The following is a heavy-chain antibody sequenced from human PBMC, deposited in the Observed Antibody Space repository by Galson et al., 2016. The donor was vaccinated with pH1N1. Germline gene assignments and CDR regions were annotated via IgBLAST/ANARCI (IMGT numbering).Heavy chain of an antibody. D-gene: IGHD5-18*01. V-gene: IGHV3-23*01. CDR3: AKGTIRGYSYGFDY. J-gene: IGHJ4*02. CDR1: GFTFSSYA. Sequence: SLRLSCAASGFTFSSYAMSWVRQAPGKGLEWVSAISGSGGSTYYADSVKGRFTISRDYSKNTLYLQMNSLRAEDTAGYYCAKGTIRGYSYGFDYWGQGTLVTVSS. CDR2: ISGSGGST.